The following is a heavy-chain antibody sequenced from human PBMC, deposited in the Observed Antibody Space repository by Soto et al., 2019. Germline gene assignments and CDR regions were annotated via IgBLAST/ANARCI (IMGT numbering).Heavy chain of an antibody. CDR2: ISGSGADT. Sequence: EVQLLESGVGLVQPGWSLRLSCVASGFTFPNYGVTWVRQAPGKGLEWVSGISGSGADTRYADSVKGRFTLSRDNSKNTLLLQMSSLRAEDTAVYYCAKLQEARGLLPSYLDYWGQGTLVTVSS. J-gene: IGHJ4*02. CDR1: GFTFPNYG. CDR3: AKLQEARGLLPSYLDY. D-gene: IGHD1-26*01. V-gene: IGHV3-23*01.